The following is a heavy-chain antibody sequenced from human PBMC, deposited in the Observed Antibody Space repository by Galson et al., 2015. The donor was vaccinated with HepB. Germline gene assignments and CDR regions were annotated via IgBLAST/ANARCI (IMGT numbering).Heavy chain of an antibody. V-gene: IGHV3-48*02. CDR1: AFSFGSYG. Sequence: SLRLSCAASAFSFGSYGMNWFRQAPGKGPEWISYIGPGGSDRKYADSVKGRFTISRDNAKNSLYLEMNSLRDEDTAVYYCARDPYGAGDYWGQGTLVTVSS. D-gene: IGHD3-10*01. CDR3: ARDPYGAGDY. J-gene: IGHJ4*02. CDR2: IGPGGSDR.